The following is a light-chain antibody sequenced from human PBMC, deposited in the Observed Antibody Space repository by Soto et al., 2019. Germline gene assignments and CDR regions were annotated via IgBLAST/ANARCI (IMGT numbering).Light chain of an antibody. CDR1: QSVSSSY. J-gene: IGKJ5*01. CDR3: HKYNKWPPIT. Sequence: EIVFRQSPGPLSLSPGDRAHLPCRASQSVSSSYLAWYQQKPGQAPRLLIYGASSRATGIPGRFSGSGSGTEFTLTISKLQSEDFAVYYCHKYNKWPPITFGQGTRLEIK. CDR2: GAS. V-gene: IGKV3-20*01.